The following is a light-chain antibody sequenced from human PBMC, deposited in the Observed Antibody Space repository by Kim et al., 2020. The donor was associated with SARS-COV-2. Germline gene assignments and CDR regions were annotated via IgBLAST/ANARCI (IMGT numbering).Light chain of an antibody. V-gene: IGKV1-27*01. CDR2: AAS. CDR3: QRYNRSPWA. CDR1: QDIANS. J-gene: IGKJ3*01. Sequence: ASVGDRVTITCQASQDIANSLAWYQQKPGKVPKVLIYAASTLQSGGPTRFSGSGSGTEFTLTMGSLRTEDVVSFYCQRYNRSPWAFGPGTKVDIK.